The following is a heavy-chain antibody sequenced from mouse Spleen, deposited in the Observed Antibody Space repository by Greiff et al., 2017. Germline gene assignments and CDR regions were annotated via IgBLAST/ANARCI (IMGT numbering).Heavy chain of an antibody. CDR2: IDPENGDT. D-gene: IGHD2-1*01. J-gene: IGHJ4*01. Sequence: VQLQQSGAELVRPGASVKLSCTASGFTIKDDYMHWVKQRPEQGLEWIGWIDPENGDTEYASKFQGKATITADTSSNTAYLQLSSLTSEDTAVYYCAIEGGNSYAMDYWGQGTSVTVSS. CDR3: AIEGGNSYAMDY. V-gene: IGHV14-4*01. CDR1: GFTIKDDY.